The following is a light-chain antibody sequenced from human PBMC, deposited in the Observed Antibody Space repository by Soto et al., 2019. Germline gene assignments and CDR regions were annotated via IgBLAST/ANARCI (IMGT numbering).Light chain of an antibody. CDR1: QNISSY. J-gene: IGKJ3*01. CDR2: AAS. Sequence: DIQMTQSPSSLSASVGDRVTITCRASQNISSYLNWYQQKPGKAPKLLIYAASSLQSGVTSRFSGSGSGTDFTLTISSLQPEDFATYYCQQSYSTPITFGPGTKVDIK. V-gene: IGKV1-39*01. CDR3: QQSYSTPIT.